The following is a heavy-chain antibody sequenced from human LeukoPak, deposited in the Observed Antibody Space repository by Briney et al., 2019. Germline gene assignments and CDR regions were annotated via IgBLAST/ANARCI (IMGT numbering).Heavy chain of an antibody. CDR1: GHTFTTYS. D-gene: IGHD1-7*01. J-gene: IGHJ4*02. Sequence: ASVKVSCKASGHTFTTYSMNWVRQAPGQGLEWMGIINPSGGSTSYAQKFQGRVTMTRDMSTSTVYMELSSLRSEDTAVYYCARDPERAGTTKRGFDYWGQGTLVTVSS. CDR2: INPSGGST. V-gene: IGHV1-46*01. CDR3: ARDPERAGTTKRGFDY.